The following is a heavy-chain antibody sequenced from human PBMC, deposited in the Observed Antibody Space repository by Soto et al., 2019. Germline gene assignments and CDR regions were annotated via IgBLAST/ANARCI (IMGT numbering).Heavy chain of an antibody. CDR2: INRDGNTK. D-gene: IGHD2-15*01. J-gene: IGHJ4*02. CDR3: VRPRWCSGGSCYEFDN. Sequence: EVQLVESGGGLIQPGGSLRLSCAASGFAFSNYWMHWVRQAPGKGLVWVSRINRDGNTKTYADSVKGRFTISRDNSKNKLYLQMDSLRAEDTGVYYCVRPRWCSGGSCYEFDNWGQGTPVTVSS. CDR1: GFAFSNYW. V-gene: IGHV3-74*01.